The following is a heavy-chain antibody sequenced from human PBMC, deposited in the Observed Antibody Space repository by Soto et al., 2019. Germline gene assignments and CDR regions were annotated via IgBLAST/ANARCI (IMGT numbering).Heavy chain of an antibody. V-gene: IGHV3-66*01. CDR2: IKSKTDGGST. J-gene: IGHJ4*02. CDR3: ARTYYYDSSGYRPLDY. Sequence: QGLRRGLEWVGRIKSKTDGGSTYYADSVEGRFTISRDNSKNTLYLQMNSLRAEDTAVYYCARTYYYDSSGYRPLDYWGQGTLVTVSS. D-gene: IGHD3-22*01.